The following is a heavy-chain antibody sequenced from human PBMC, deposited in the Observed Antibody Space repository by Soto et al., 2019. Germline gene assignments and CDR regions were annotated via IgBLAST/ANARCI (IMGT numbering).Heavy chain of an antibody. CDR3: ATPNGILPGYSSPERDY. Sequence: PSETLSLTCTVSGGSISSSSYYWGWIRQPPGKGLEWIGSIYYSGSTYYNPSLKSRVTISVDTSKNQFSLKLSSVTAADTAVYYCATPNGILPGYSSPERDYWGQGTLVTVPS. CDR1: GGSISSSSYY. CDR2: IYYSGST. J-gene: IGHJ4*02. V-gene: IGHV4-39*01. D-gene: IGHD3-9*01.